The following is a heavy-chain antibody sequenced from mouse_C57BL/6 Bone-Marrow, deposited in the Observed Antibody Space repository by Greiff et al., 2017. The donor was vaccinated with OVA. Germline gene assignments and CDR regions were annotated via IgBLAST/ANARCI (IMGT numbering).Heavy chain of an antibody. CDR1: GYTFTEYT. D-gene: IGHD1-1*01. Sequence: VKLVESGAELVKPGASVKLSCKASGYTFTEYTIHWVKQRSGQGLEWIGWFYPGSGSIKYNEKFKDKATLTADKSSSTVYMELSRLTSEDSAVYFCARREERGYYGSSPWYVDVWGTGTTVTVSS. CDR2: FYPGSGSI. CDR3: ARREERGYYGSSPWYVDV. V-gene: IGHV1-62-2*01. J-gene: IGHJ1*03.